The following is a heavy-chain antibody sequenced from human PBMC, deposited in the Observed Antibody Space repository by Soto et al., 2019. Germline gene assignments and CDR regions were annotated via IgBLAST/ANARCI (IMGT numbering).Heavy chain of an antibody. CDR2: ISGRGCST. V-gene: IGHV3-23*01. D-gene: IGHD1-1*01. J-gene: IGHJ5*02. Sequence: GGSLRLSCAVSGFTFSSYAMSWVRQAPGKGLEWVSAISGRGCSTYYADSVKGRFTISRDDSKNTLYLQMNSLKTEDTAVYYCTSETYNWNDVCWFDPWGQGTLVTVSS. CDR3: TSETYNWNDVCWFDP. CDR1: GFTFSSYA.